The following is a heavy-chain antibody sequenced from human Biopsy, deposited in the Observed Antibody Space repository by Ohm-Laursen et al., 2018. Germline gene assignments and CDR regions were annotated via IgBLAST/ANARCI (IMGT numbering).Heavy chain of an antibody. V-gene: IGHV4-59*01. J-gene: IGHJ4*02. CDR1: GGSLNFYY. Sequence: SETLSLTCTVSGGSLNFYYWSWIRQPPGKGLEWIGYMYYSGSTKYSPSLKNRVTVSFDSSRNQFSLKLTSMIPADTAVYYCVRGRSPATYWGQGALVIVSS. CDR3: VRGRSPATY. D-gene: IGHD3-16*01. CDR2: MYYSGST.